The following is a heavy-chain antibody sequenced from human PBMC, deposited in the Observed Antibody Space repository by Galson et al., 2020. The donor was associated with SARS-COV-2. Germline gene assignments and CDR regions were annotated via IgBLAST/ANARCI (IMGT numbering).Heavy chain of an antibody. CDR2: ISKDGSNR. J-gene: IGHJ4*02. D-gene: IGHD3-10*01. Sequence: GESLMISCAASGFTFSSYAMPRVRQAPGKGLEWVAVISKDGSNRYYADSVKGRFTISRDNYKNTPFLQMNSLRVEDTAVYYCARGPRFGELLSPLDSWGQGTLVTVS. CDR3: ARGPRFGELLSPLDS. CDR1: GFTFSSYA. V-gene: IGHV3-30-3*01.